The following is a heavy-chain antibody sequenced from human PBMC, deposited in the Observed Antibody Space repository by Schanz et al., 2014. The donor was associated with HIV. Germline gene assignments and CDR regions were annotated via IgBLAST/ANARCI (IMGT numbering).Heavy chain of an antibody. V-gene: IGHV3-30*18. Sequence: VQLVESGGSLVQPGGSLRLSCAASGFTFNSYGMHWVRQAPGKGLEWVAVISYDGVNKYYADSVKGRFTVSRDNAKNTVYLQMKSLRVEDTAVYYCAKDRNYYDSKYRGKGNYYYYYGMDVWGQGTTVTVSS. D-gene: IGHD3-22*01. J-gene: IGHJ6*02. CDR1: GFTFNSYG. CDR2: ISYDGVNK. CDR3: AKDRNYYDSKYRGKGNYYYYYGMDV.